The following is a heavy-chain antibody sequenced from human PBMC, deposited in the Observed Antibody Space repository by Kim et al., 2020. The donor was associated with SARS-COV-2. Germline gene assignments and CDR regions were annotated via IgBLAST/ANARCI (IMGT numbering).Heavy chain of an antibody. CDR2: IYYSGST. V-gene: IGHV4-39*01. CDR3: ARLFEPVWYRSGSYGDYFDY. Sequence: SETLSLTCTVSGGSISSSSYYWGWIRQPPGKGLEWIGSIYYSGSTYYNPSLKSRVTISVDTSKNQFSLKLSSVTAADTAVYYCARLFEPVWYRSGSYGDYFDYWGQGTLVTVSS. D-gene: IGHD3-10*01. J-gene: IGHJ4*02. CDR1: GGSISSSSYY.